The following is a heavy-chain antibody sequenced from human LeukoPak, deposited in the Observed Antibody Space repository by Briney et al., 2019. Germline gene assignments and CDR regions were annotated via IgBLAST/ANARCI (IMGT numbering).Heavy chain of an antibody. Sequence: PGGSLRLSCAASGFTVSSNYMNWVRQAPGKGLEWVSHIRTDSSTMFYSDSVKGRFTIYRDNARNSLYLQMSSLRDEDTAVYYCARDKDYAFDYWGQGTLVTVSS. CDR2: IRTDSSTM. V-gene: IGHV3-48*02. J-gene: IGHJ4*02. D-gene: IGHD3-16*01. CDR3: ARDKDYAFDY. CDR1: GFTVSSNY.